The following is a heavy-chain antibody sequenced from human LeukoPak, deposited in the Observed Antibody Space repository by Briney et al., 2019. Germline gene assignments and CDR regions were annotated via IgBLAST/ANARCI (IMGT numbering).Heavy chain of an antibody. J-gene: IGHJ5*02. D-gene: IGHD6-13*01. Sequence: MPSETLSLTCAVYGGSFSGYYWSWIRQPPGKGLEWIGEINHSGSTNYNPSLKSRVTISVDTSKNQFSLKLSSVTAADTAVYYCARGVIAAAGRRGNWFDPWGQGTLVTVSS. V-gene: IGHV4-34*01. CDR1: GGSFSGYY. CDR2: INHSGST. CDR3: ARGVIAAAGRRGNWFDP.